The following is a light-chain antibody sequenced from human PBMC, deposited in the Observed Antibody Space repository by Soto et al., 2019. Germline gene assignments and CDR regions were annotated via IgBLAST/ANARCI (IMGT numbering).Light chain of an antibody. CDR3: SSYTAGGTI. Sequence: QSALTQPASVSGSPGQSITISCTGTNSDIGGYDFVSWYQQHPGKAPKLIISEVSDRPSGVSTRFSGSKSGNTASLTVSGLQDDDEADYYCSSYTAGGTIFGTGTKLTVL. CDR1: NSDIGGYDF. CDR2: EVS. V-gene: IGLV2-14*01. J-gene: IGLJ1*01.